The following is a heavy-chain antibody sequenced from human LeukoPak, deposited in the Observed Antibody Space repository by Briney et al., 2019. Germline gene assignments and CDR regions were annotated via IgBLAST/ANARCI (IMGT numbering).Heavy chain of an antibody. J-gene: IGHJ2*01. CDR3: ARGPYGDILTGYFYWYFDL. CDR1: GYRIISYW. V-gene: IGHV5-51*01. Sequence: GESLTISCKGSGYRIISYWIAWVRQMPGKGLEWMGNIYLGDSDTTYSPSFQGHVTISADKSISTAYLHWSSLKASDTAMYYCARGPYGDILTGYFYWYFDLWGRGTLVTVSS. D-gene: IGHD3-9*01. CDR2: IYLGDSDT.